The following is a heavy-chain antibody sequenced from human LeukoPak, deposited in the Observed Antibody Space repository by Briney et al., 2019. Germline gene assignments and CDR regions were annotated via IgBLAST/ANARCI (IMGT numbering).Heavy chain of an antibody. V-gene: IGHV3-23*01. D-gene: IGHD2/OR15-2a*01. CDR3: AKESVVRIMGFDY. CDR1: GFAFSVYA. J-gene: IGHJ4*02. Sequence: GASLRLSCAASGFAFSVYAMSWLRQPPGKGLEWVSGISGSGGSTYYAASVKGRFTISRDNSKNTIYLQMNSLRAEDTVVYYCAKESVVRIMGFDYWGQGTLVTVSS. CDR2: ISGSGGST.